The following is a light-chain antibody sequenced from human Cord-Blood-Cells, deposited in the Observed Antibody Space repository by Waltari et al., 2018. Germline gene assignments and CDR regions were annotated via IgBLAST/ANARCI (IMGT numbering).Light chain of an antibody. CDR1: QSVCSN. Sequence: EIVMTPSQATLSVSPGERATLSCRASQSVCSNLAWYQQKPGQAPRLLIYGASTRATGIPARFSGSGSGTELTLTIRILQSEDFAVYDCQQYNNWPPLTFGGGTKVVIK. CDR2: GAS. J-gene: IGKJ4*01. V-gene: IGKV3-15*01. CDR3: QQYNNWPPLT.